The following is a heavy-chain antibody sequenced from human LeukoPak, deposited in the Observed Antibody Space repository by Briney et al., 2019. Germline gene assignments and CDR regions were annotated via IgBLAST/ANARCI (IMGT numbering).Heavy chain of an antibody. Sequence: SETLSLTCTVSGGSINNYYWTWIRQPAGKGLEWIGRIYSSGKTNYNPSLKSRVTMSVDTSNNQLSLMMTSVTAADTAVFYCARTPQGDNYFDYWGQGHLVTVSA. CDR3: ARTPQGDNYFDY. D-gene: IGHD3-9*01. CDR1: GGSINNYY. V-gene: IGHV4-4*07. J-gene: IGHJ4*02. CDR2: IYSSGKT.